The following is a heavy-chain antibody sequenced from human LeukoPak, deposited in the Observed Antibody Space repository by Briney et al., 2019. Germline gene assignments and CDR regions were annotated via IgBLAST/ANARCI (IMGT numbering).Heavy chain of an antibody. J-gene: IGHJ6*03. CDR3: ARDRRPYYYYYMDV. CDR1: GGSISSYY. V-gene: IGHV4-39*07. CDR2: IYYSGGT. Sequence: SETLSLTCTVSGGSISSYYWGWIRQPPGKGLEWIGSIYYSGGTYYNLSPKSRVTISVDTSKNQFSLKLSSVTAADTAVYYCARDRRPYYYYYMDVWGKGTTVTVSS.